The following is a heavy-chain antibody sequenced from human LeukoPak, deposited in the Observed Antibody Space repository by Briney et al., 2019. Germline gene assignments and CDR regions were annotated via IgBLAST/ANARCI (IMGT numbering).Heavy chain of an antibody. V-gene: IGHV4-4*09. J-gene: IGHJ5*02. D-gene: IGHD1-26*01. CDR1: GGSISGYY. CDR2: IHSNGYT. CDR3: AKREGPMSGSYDYFDP. Sequence: SETLSLTCTVSGGSISGYYWSWIRQPPGQGLEWIAYIHSNGYTDYTPSLKSRVTISVDTSTNQSSLKVTSVTAADTAMYYCAKREGPMSGSYDYFDPWGQGTLVTVS.